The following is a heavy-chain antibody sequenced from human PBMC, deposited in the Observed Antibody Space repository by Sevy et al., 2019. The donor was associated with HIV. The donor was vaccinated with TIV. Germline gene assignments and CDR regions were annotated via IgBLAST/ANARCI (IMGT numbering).Heavy chain of an antibody. J-gene: IGHJ4*02. CDR1: GSTFISYV. D-gene: IGHD3-22*01. Sequence: GGSLRLSCAASGSTFISYVMSWVRQAPGKGLEWVSTISASGGSTYYAYSVKGRFIISRDNSKNTGDLQMNSLRADDTAVYYCANEDSSGYKYWGQGTLVTVSS. V-gene: IGHV3-23*01. CDR2: ISASGGST. CDR3: ANEDSSGYKY.